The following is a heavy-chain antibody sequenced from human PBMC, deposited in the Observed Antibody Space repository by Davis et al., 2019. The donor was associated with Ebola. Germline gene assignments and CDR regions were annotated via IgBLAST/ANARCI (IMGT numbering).Heavy chain of an antibody. CDR3: AGQTSNFDY. CDR1: GGSISSSSYY. D-gene: IGHD3-3*02. CDR2: IYYSGST. Sequence: MPSETLSLTCTVSGGSISSSSYYWGWIRQPPGKGLEWIGSIYYSGSTYYNPSLKSRVTISVDTSENQFSLKLSSVTAADTAVYYCAGQTSNFDYWGQGTLVTVSS. J-gene: IGHJ4*02. V-gene: IGHV4-39*01.